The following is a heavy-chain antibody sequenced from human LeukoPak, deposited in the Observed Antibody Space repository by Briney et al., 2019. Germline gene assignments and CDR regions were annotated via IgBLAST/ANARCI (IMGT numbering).Heavy chain of an antibody. D-gene: IGHD6-19*01. J-gene: IGHJ4*02. CDR3: ARGGSGWFYPADY. CDR1: GGSFSGFY. Sequence: SETLSLTCAVYGGSFSGFYWSWIRQPAGKGLEWIGRVYSSGSTNYNPSLKSRVTMSVDTSKNQFSLKLISVTAADTAVYYCARGGSGWFYPADYWGQGTLVTVSS. V-gene: IGHV4-59*10. CDR2: VYSSGST.